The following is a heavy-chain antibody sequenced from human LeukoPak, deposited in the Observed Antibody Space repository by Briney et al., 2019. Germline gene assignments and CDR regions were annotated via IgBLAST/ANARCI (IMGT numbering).Heavy chain of an antibody. J-gene: IGHJ4*02. V-gene: IGHV3-20*04. Sequence: GGSLRLSCATSGFTFVDYGLSWVRRAPGKGLEWLCAINYNGAITDYADSVKGRFTISRDNAKNSLYLRMDSLRAEDTALYYCARDRLGPTFSVSHFDLWGQGTLVTVSS. CDR1: GFTFVDYG. CDR3: ARDRLGPTFSVSHFDL. CDR2: INYNGAIT. D-gene: IGHD3-3*02.